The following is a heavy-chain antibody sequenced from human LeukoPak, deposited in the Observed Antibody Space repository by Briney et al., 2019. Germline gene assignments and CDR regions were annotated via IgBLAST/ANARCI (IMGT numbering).Heavy chain of an antibody. CDR3: ARDLGYFDIDY. CDR1: GGSISSYY. V-gene: IGHV4-59*01. J-gene: IGHJ4*02. Sequence: SETLSLTCTVSGGSISSYYWNWIRQPPGKGLEWIGYVYYSGSTNYNPSLKSRVTISVDTSKNQFSLKLSSVTAADTAVYYCARDLGYFDIDYWGQGILVTVSS. D-gene: IGHD3-9*01. CDR2: VYYSGST.